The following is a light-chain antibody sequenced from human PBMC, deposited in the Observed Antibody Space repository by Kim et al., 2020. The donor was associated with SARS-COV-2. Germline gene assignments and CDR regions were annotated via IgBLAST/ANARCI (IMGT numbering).Light chain of an antibody. CDR3: NSRDTSGYRIV. CDR1: ILAIYS. Sequence: ALGQTVRITCRADILAIYSASWYQERPGRAPILVIYDKDKRPSGIPDRFSGSSSGNTASLSITGAQADDEADYYCNSRDTSGYRIVFGGGTQLTVL. CDR2: DKD. V-gene: IGLV3-19*01. J-gene: IGLJ3*02.